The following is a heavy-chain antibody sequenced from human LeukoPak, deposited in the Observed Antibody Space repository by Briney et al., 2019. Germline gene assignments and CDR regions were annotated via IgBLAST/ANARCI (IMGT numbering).Heavy chain of an antibody. D-gene: IGHD3-9*01. CDR1: GFTFTNYG. Sequence: GGSLRLSCVASGFTFTNYGLHWVRHAPGKGLEWVAFIRYDGSDTSYADSVKGRFTISRDDSKNTLFLQMKSLRVEDTAVYFCAKQLDDRGGYWGQGTLVTVSS. CDR3: AKQLDDRGGY. CDR2: IRYDGSDT. J-gene: IGHJ4*02. V-gene: IGHV3-30*02.